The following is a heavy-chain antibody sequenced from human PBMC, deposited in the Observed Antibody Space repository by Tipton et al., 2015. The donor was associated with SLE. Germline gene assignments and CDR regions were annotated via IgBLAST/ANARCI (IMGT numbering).Heavy chain of an antibody. CDR1: GFTVSSNY. D-gene: IGHD2-2*01. J-gene: IGHJ6*02. V-gene: IGHV3-66*02. CDR3: ARVPGPYCSSTSCLEDGMDV. CDR2: IYSGGST. Sequence: SLRLSCAASGFTVSSNYMSWVRQAPGKGLEWVSVIYSGGSTYDANSVKGRFTISRDNSKNTLYLQMNSLRAEDTAVYYCARVPGPYCSSTSCLEDGMDVWGQGTTVTVSS.